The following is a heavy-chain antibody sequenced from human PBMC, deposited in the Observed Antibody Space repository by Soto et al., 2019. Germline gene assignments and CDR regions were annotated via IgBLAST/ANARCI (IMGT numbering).Heavy chain of an antibody. J-gene: IGHJ6*03. V-gene: IGHV1-2*04. D-gene: IGHD2-2*01. CDR2: INPNSGGT. Sequence: ASVKVSCKASGYTFTGYYMHWVRQAPGQGLEWMGWINPNSGGTNYAQKFQGWVTMTRDTSISTAYMELSRLRSDDTAVYYCARGGYCSSTSCRRYMDVWGKGTTVTVSS. CDR3: ARGGYCSSTSCRRYMDV. CDR1: GYTFTGYY.